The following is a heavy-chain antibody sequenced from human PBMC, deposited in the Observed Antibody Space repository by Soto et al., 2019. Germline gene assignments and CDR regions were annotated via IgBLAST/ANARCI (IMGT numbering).Heavy chain of an antibody. J-gene: IGHJ3*02. V-gene: IGHV1-3*01. CDR1: GYTFTSYA. CDR3: ARDLDYGDYGAFDI. D-gene: IGHD4-17*01. Sequence: ASVKVSCKASGYTFTSYAMHWVRQAPGQRLEWMGWINAGNGNTKYSQKFQGRVTITRDTSASTAYMELSSLRSEDTAVYYCARDLDYGDYGAFDIWGQGTMVPVSS. CDR2: INAGNGNT.